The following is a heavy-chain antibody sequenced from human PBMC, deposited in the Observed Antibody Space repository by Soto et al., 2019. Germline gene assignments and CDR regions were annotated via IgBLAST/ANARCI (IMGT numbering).Heavy chain of an antibody. CDR2: IYYSGST. CDR1: GGSISSGDDY. V-gene: IGHV4-61*08. D-gene: IGHD1-20*01. CDR3: ARGYNWNEYGMDV. J-gene: IGHJ6*02. Sequence: PSESLSLTCTVSGGSISSGDDYWSWIRQPPGKGLEWIGYIYYSGSTNYNPSLKSRVTISVDTSKNQFSLKLSSVTAADTAVYYCARGYNWNEYGMDVWGQGTTVTVSS.